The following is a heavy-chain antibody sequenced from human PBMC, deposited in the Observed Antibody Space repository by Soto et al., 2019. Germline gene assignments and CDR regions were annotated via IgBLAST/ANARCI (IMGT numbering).Heavy chain of an antibody. J-gene: IGHJ4*02. V-gene: IGHV3-30-3*01. CDR1: GFTFSSYA. CDR2: ISYDGSNK. CDR3: ARGYDFWSGYFDY. Sequence: GGSLRLSCAASGFTFSSYAMHWVRQAPGKGLEWVAVISYDGSNKYYADSVKGRFTISRDNSKNTLYLQMNSLRAEDTAVYYCARGYDFWSGYFDYWGQGTLVTVSS. D-gene: IGHD3-3*01.